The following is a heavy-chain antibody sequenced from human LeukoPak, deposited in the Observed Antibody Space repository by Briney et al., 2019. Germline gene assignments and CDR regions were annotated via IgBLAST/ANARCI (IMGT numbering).Heavy chain of an antibody. Sequence: GRSLRLSCAASGFTFSSYSMNWVRQAPGKGLEWVSFISSSSTYIYYADSVKGRFTISRDNAKNSLYLQMNSLRAEDTAVYYCAREPNWYFDYWGQGTLVTVSS. D-gene: IGHD1-1*01. J-gene: IGHJ4*02. CDR2: ISSSSTYI. V-gene: IGHV3-21*01. CDR1: GFTFSSYS. CDR3: AREPNWYFDY.